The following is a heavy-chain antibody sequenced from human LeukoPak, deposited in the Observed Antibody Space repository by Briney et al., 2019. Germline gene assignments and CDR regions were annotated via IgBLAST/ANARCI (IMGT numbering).Heavy chain of an antibody. Sequence: ASVTVSFTSSGYTFTSYGISWVRQAPGQGREGMGWISAYNGNTNYAQKLQGRVTMNTDTSTSTAYMELRSLRSDDTAVYYCARDFSRSNFGDFDIWGQGTMVTVSS. J-gene: IGHJ3*02. CDR2: ISAYNGNT. D-gene: IGHD2-21*01. CDR3: ARDFSRSNFGDFDI. CDR1: GYTFTSYG. V-gene: IGHV1-18*01.